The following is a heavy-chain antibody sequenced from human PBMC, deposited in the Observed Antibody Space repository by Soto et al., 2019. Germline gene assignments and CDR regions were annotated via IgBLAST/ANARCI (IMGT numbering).Heavy chain of an antibody. CDR2: IRPYTGNT. CDR1: GDTLTKYG. V-gene: IGHV1-18*04. Sequence: ASVKVSCKASGDTLTKYGISWVRRAPGQGLECMGWIRPYTGNTNYAQSLQGRVTLTTDTSTSTAYMELRSLTDDDTAVYYCARDKYCTNGVCYWFDPWGQGTLVTVSS. J-gene: IGHJ5*02. D-gene: IGHD2-8*01. CDR3: ARDKYCTNGVCYWFDP.